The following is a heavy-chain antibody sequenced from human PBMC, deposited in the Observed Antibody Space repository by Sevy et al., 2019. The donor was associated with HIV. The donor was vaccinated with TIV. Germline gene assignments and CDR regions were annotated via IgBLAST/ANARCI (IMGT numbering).Heavy chain of an antibody. J-gene: IGHJ6*02. CDR1: GFTFSDYY. CDR3: ARGDGEWLLYGSPQQTYYYYYYGMDV. D-gene: IGHD3-3*01. Sequence: GGSLRLSCAASGFTFSDYYMSWIRQAPGKGLEWVSYISSSGSTIYYADSVKGRFTISRDNAKNSLYLQMNSLRAEDTAVYYCARGDGEWLLYGSPQQTYYYYYYGMDVWGQGTTVTVSS. CDR2: ISSSGSTI. V-gene: IGHV3-11*01.